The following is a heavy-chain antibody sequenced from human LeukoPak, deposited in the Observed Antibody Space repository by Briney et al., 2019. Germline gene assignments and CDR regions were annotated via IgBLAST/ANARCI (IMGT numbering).Heavy chain of an antibody. CDR3: ARKSRADY. Sequence: GDSLKISCKGSGYSFPTYWIGGGRQMPGKGLEWMGIIYPGDSETRYSPSFQGQVTISADQSISTAYLQWSRLKASDTAMYYCARKSRADYWGPGTLVTVPS. V-gene: IGHV5-51*01. CDR1: GYSFPTYW. J-gene: IGHJ4*02. CDR2: IYPGDSET.